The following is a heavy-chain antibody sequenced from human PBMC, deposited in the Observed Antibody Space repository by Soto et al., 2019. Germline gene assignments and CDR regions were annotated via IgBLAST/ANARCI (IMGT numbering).Heavy chain of an antibody. D-gene: IGHD4-4*01. CDR3: VTDRDYSKAY. V-gene: IGHV3-7*01. CDR1: GFMFSAYW. Sequence: PGGSLRLSCAASGFMFSAYWMSWVRQAPGKGLEWVANIHGDGGKIYYVDSVKGRFTISRDNPKNSLFLQMNSLRAEDTAVYYCVTDRDYSKAYWGQGTLVTVSS. CDR2: IHGDGGKI. J-gene: IGHJ4*02.